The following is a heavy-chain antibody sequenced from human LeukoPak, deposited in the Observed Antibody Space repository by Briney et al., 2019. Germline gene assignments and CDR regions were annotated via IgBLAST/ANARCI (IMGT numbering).Heavy chain of an antibody. V-gene: IGHV3-30*18. CDR2: ISYDGSNK. J-gene: IGHJ4*02. CDR1: GFTFSSYG. Sequence: SGRSLRLSCAASGFTFSSYGMHWVRQAPGKGLEWVAVISYDGSNKYYADSVKGRFTISRDNSKNALYLQMNSLRAEDTAVYYCAKSITTYRYYFDYWGQGILVTVSS. D-gene: IGHD1-20*01. CDR3: AKSITTYRYYFDY.